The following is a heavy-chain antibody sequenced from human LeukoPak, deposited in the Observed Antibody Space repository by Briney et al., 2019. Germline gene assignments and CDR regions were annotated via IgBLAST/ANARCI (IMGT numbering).Heavy chain of an antibody. CDR3: ASRIRYFDWLLEPYFDY. V-gene: IGHV4-39*01. D-gene: IGHD3-9*01. CDR2: IYYSGST. CDR1: GGSISSSSYF. J-gene: IGHJ4*02. Sequence: KPSETLSLTCAVSGGSISSSSYFWGWIRQPPGKRLEWVGSIYYSGSTYFNASLKSRVTISVDTSKNQFSLKLSSVTAADTSVYYCASRIRYFDWLLEPYFDYWGQGTLATVSS.